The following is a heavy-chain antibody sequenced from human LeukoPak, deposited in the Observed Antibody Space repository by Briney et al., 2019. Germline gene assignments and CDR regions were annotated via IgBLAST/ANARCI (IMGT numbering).Heavy chain of an antibody. CDR3: AKDRYDILTVPFDY. CDR2: ISGSGGST. Sequence: GGSLRLSCAASGFTFSSYAMSWVRQAPGRGLEWVSAISGSGGSTYYADSVKGRFTISRDNSKNTLYLQMNSLRAEDTVVYYCAKDRYDILTVPFDYWVQGSLVSVSS. J-gene: IGHJ4*02. D-gene: IGHD3-9*01. V-gene: IGHV3-23*01. CDR1: GFTFSSYA.